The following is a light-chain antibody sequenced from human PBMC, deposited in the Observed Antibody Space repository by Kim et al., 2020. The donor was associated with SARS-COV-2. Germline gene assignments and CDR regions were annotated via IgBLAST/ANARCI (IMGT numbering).Light chain of an antibody. CDR3: NSRDSSDNHVV. J-gene: IGLJ2*01. V-gene: IGLV3-19*01. CDR2: GKN. CDR1: SLRIYY. Sequence: ALGQTVRITCQGDSLRIYYANWYQQKPGQAPVLVIYGKNNLPSWIPDRFSGSSSGNTASLTITGAQAEDEADYYCNSRDSSDNHVVFGGGTKLTVL.